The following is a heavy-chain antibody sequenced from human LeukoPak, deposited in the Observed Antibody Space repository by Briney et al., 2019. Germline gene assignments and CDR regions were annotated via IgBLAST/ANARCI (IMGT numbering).Heavy chain of an antibody. Sequence: GGSLRLSCAASGLTVSSNYMNWVRQAPGKGLEWVSSISSSSSYIYYADSVKGRFTISRDNAKNSLYLQMNSLRAEDTAVYYCARGWSADYFDYWGQGILVTVSS. CDR1: GLTVSSNY. J-gene: IGHJ4*02. CDR3: ARGWSADYFDY. V-gene: IGHV3-21*06. CDR2: ISSSSSYI. D-gene: IGHD2-15*01.